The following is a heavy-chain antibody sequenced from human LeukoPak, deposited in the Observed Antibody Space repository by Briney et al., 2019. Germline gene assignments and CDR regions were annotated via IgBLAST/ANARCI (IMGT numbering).Heavy chain of an antibody. J-gene: IGHJ4*02. CDR2: IFPGDSDT. D-gene: IGHD3-3*02. CDR1: GYTFTSYW. Sequence: GESLKISCKGSGYTFTSYWIGWVRQMPGKGLEWMGIIFPGDSDTRYSPSFRGQVTISADKSISTAYLQWSSLKASDTAMYYCARRGTRKELGISDYWGQGTLVTVSS. V-gene: IGHV5-51*01. CDR3: ARRGTRKELGISDY.